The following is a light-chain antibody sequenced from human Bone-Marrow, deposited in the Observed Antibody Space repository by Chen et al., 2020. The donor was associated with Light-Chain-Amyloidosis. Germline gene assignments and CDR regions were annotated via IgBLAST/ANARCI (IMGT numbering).Light chain of an antibody. CDR1: TGDIDGYNY. CDR3: NSYSNSKSQYV. J-gene: IGLJ1*01. Sequence: QSALAQHASVSGSHGQWITISCTGTTGDIDGYNYVSWYQHHPGRAPKLILYEVSIRHSGVSNRFSGSKSGNTPALTISGLQADDEADYYCNSYSNSKSQYVFGTGTTVTVL. CDR2: EVS. V-gene: IGLV2-14*01.